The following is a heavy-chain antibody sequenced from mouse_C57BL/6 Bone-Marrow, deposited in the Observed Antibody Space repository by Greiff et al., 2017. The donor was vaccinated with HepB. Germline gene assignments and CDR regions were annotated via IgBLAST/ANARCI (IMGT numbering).Heavy chain of an antibody. CDR1: GYTFTDYY. CDR2: INPYNGGT. J-gene: IGHJ2*01. Sequence: VQLQQSGPVLVKPGASVKMSCKASGYTFTDYYMNWVKQSHGKSLEWIGVINPYNGGTSYNQKFKGKATLTVDKSSNTAYMELNSLTSEDSAVYYCARSHYYGSSYPYYFDYWGQGTTLTVSS. D-gene: IGHD1-1*01. CDR3: ARSHYYGSSYPYYFDY. V-gene: IGHV1-19*01.